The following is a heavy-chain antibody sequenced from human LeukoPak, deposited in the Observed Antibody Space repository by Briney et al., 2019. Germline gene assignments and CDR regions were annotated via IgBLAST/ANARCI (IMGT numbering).Heavy chain of an antibody. CDR3: QMATILAFDI. V-gene: IGHV4-39*07. D-gene: IGHD5-24*01. Sequence: PSETLPLTCTVSGGSISSSSYYWGWIRQPPGKGLEWIGSIYYSGSTYYNPSLKSRVTISVDTSKNQFSLKLSSVTAADTAVYYCQMATILAFDIWGQGTMVTVSS. J-gene: IGHJ3*02. CDR1: GGSISSSSYY. CDR2: IYYSGST.